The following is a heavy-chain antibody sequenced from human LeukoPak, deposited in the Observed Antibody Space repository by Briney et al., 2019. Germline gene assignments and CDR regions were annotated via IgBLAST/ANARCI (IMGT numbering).Heavy chain of an antibody. Sequence: SETLSFTCTVSGGSISSSSYYWGWIRQPPGKGLEWIGSIYYSGSTYYNPSLKSRVTISVDTSKNQFSLKLSSVTAADTAVYYCALGLGRDWNYADYWGQGTLVTVSS. CDR3: ALGLGRDWNYADY. CDR2: IYYSGST. CDR1: GGSISSSSYY. J-gene: IGHJ4*02. V-gene: IGHV4-39*07. D-gene: IGHD3/OR15-3a*01.